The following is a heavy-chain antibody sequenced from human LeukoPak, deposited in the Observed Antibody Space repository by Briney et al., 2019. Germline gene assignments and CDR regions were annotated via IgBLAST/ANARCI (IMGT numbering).Heavy chain of an antibody. D-gene: IGHD4-17*01. J-gene: IGHJ6*02. CDR1: GFTFSTFG. CDR2: ISSSSSSI. Sequence: GGSLRLSCAASGFTFSTFGMNWVRQAPGKGLEWVSYISSSSSSIYYADSVKGRFTISRDNAKNSLYLQMNSLRAEDTAVYYCAREGLGERGSYYYYGMDVWGQGTTVTVSS. V-gene: IGHV3-48*04. CDR3: AREGLGERGSYYYYGMDV.